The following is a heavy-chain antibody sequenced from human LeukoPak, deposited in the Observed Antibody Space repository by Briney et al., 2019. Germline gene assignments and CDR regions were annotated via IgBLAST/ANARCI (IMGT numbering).Heavy chain of an antibody. CDR2: ISSSGSTI. CDR3: ARVAIYGGNSEFDP. V-gene: IGHV3-11*04. D-gene: IGHD4-23*01. J-gene: IGHJ5*02. Sequence: GGSLRLSCAASGFTFSDYYMSWIRQAPGKGLEWVSYISSSGSTIYYADSVKGRFTISRDNAKNSLYLQMNSLRAEDTAVYYCARVAIYGGNSEFDPWGQGTLVTVSS. CDR1: GFTFSDYY.